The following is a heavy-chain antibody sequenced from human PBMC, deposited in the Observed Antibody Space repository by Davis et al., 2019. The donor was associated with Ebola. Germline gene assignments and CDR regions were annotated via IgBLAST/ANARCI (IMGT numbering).Heavy chain of an antibody. CDR2: IFGSGSPK. J-gene: IGHJ4*02. CDR3: ARGPLPGYSYFSLDF. D-gene: IGHD5-18*01. Sequence: PGGSLRLSCTASGFTFSNHEMMWVRQAPGKGLEWISYIFGSGSPKYYADSVTGRFSISRDNVKNSLYLEMNSLRAEDTAVYYCARGPLPGYSYFSLDFWGRGTLVTVPS. V-gene: IGHV3-48*03. CDR1: GFTFSNHE.